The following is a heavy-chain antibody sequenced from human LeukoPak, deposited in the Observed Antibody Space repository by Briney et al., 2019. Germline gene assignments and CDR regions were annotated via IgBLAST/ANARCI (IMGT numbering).Heavy chain of an antibody. Sequence: GGSLRLSCSASGFTFSNYAMHWVRQAPGKGLEYVSAISSNGGSTYYVDSVKGRFTISRDNSKNTLYLQMSSLRAEDMAVYYCVKDPRYSYGSRGQGTLVTVSS. CDR3: VKDPRYSYGS. CDR1: GFTFSNYA. J-gene: IGHJ4*02. CDR2: ISSNGGST. D-gene: IGHD5-18*01. V-gene: IGHV3-64D*09.